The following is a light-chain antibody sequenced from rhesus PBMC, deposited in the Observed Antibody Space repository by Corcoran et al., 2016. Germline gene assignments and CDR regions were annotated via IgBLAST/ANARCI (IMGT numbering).Light chain of an antibody. V-gene: IGKV2-104*01. CDR2: EVS. Sequence: EIVMTQTPLSLSVTLGELASISCRSSQSLLYSEDGKTYLEWYLQKPGQCPQLLIYEVSNRASGVPDRVRGSGSGTDFTLKISRVEAEDVGIYFCMQSLVCPLTFGGGTKVELK. CDR3: MQSLVCPLT. J-gene: IGKJ4*01. CDR1: QSLLYSEDGKTY.